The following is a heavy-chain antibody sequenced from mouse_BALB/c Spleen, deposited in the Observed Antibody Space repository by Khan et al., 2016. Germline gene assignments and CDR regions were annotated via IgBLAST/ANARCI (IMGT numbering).Heavy chain of an antibody. Sequence: QVQLKESGPGLVQPSQSLSITCTVSGFSFTSYGVHWVRQSPGKGLEWLGVIWSCGSTAYNAAFISRLSISKDNSTSQVFFKMNRQYANDTAIYYWASNYGIYYYAMDYWGQGTSVTVSS. CDR2: IWSCGST. J-gene: IGHJ4*01. D-gene: IGHD2-1*01. CDR3: ASNYGIYYYAMDY. CDR1: GFSFTSYG. V-gene: IGHV2-2*02.